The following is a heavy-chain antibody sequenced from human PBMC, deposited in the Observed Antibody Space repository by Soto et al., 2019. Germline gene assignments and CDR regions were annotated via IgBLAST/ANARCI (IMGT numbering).Heavy chain of an antibody. Sequence: SETLSLTCTVSGGSINTFYWSWVRQPAGKGLEWIGRICSSGSTSFNPSLKSRVTISVDKSKNQFSLKLSSVTAADTAVYYCARTLVVVPAAPDNWFDPWGQGTLVTVSS. CDR2: ICSSGST. D-gene: IGHD2-2*01. V-gene: IGHV4-4*07. J-gene: IGHJ5*02. CDR3: ARTLVVVPAAPDNWFDP. CDR1: GGSINTFY.